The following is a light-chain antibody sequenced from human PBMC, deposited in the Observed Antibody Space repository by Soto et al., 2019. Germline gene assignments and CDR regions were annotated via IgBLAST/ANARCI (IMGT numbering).Light chain of an antibody. CDR1: SSNIGKNG. V-gene: IGLV1-36*01. Sequence: QSVLTQPPSVSDAPGQRVTISCSGSSSNIGKNGVNWYQQVPGEAPRLLIYANDLRPSRVSDRFSGSKSGTSASLAISGLQSEDEANYYCSTWDDNLSVVFGGGTQLTVL. CDR3: STWDDNLSVV. CDR2: AND. J-gene: IGLJ2*01.